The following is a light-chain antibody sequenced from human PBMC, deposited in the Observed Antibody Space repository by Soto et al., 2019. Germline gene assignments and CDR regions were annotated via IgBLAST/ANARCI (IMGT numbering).Light chain of an antibody. J-gene: IGKJ1*01. CDR3: QQSYSTPST. CDR1: QSISNY. V-gene: IGKV1-39*01. CDR2: AAS. Sequence: DIPMTQSPSSLSASVGDRVTITCRASQSISNYLNWYQQKPGKAPKLLIYAASSLQSGVPSRFSGSGSGTDFTLTISSLQPEEVATYYGQQSYSTPSTFGQGTKGEIK.